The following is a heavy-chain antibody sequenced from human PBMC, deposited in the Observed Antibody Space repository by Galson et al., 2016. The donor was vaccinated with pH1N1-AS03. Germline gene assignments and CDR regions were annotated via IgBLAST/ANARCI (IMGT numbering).Heavy chain of an antibody. J-gene: IGHJ4*02. D-gene: IGHD2-2*01. CDR1: GFTFSGYS. V-gene: IGHV3-21*03. CDR2: ISRSSTYI. CDR3: ARTFPGRVVVVAAAMQEGPDY. Sequence: SLRLSCAASGFTFSGYSMNWFHQAPGKGLEWVSSISRSSTYIYYADSVKGRFTISRDNAKNSLFLQMHSLRAEDTAVYYCARTFPGRVVVVAAAMQEGPDYWGQGTLVTVSS.